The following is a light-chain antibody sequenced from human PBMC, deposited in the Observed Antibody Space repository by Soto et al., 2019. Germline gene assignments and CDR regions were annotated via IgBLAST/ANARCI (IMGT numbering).Light chain of an antibody. J-gene: IGKJ2*01. V-gene: IGKV3-15*01. Sequence: EIVMTQSPATLSVSPGERAALSCRASQSVSSNFAWYQQKPGQAPRLLIYGASTRATGIPARFSGSGSGTEFPLTISRLQSEDFAVYYCQQYNNWPYTFGQGTKLEIK. CDR1: QSVSSN. CDR2: GAS. CDR3: QQYNNWPYT.